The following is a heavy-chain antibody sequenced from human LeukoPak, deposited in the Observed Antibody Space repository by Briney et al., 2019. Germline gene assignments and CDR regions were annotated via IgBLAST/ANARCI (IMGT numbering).Heavy chain of an antibody. V-gene: IGHV3-21*01. CDR1: GFTFSSYS. J-gene: IGHJ6*02. CDR3: ARERGYCGGGSCHNGARYYYYGMDV. Sequence: GGSLRLSCAASGFTFSSYSMNWVRQAPGKGLEWVSSISSSSSYIYYADSVKGRFTISRDNAKNSLYLQMNSLRAEDTAVYYCARERGYCGGGSCHNGARYYYYGMDVWGQGTTVTVSS. D-gene: IGHD2-15*01. CDR2: ISSSSSYI.